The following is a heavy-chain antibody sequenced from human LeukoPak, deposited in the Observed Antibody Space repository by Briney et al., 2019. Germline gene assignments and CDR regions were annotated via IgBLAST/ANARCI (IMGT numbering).Heavy chain of an antibody. D-gene: IGHD4-23*01. CDR3: ARNAVGKTDLDY. V-gene: IGHV1-3*01. J-gene: IGHJ4*02. CDR1: GYTFTTYA. Sequence: ASVKVSCKASGYTFTTYAIHWVRQAPGQSLEWMGWINAGNGDTKYSQKFQGRVTISWDTSATTAYMELSRLRSEDTAVYYCARNAVGKTDLDYWGQGTLVSVSA. CDR2: INAGNGDT.